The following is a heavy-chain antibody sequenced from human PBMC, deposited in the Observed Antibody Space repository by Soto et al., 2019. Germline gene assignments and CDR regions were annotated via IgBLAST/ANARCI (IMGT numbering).Heavy chain of an antibody. CDR1: GGSISSYY. V-gene: IGHV4-59*01. CDR3: ARGSGDYPPDY. D-gene: IGHD4-17*01. Sequence: QVQLQESGPGLVKPSETLSLTCTVSGGSISSYYWSWIRQPPGKGLEWIGYIYYSGSTNYNPSLKSRITISVDTSKNQFSLKLSSVTAADTAVYYCARGSGDYPPDYWGQRTLVTVSS. J-gene: IGHJ4*02. CDR2: IYYSGST.